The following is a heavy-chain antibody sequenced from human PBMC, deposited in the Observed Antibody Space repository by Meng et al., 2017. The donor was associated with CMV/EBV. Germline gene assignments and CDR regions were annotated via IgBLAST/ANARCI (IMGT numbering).Heavy chain of an antibody. CDR3: ARDRYDILTGYYTDGDYYYGMDV. D-gene: IGHD3-9*01. CDR1: GYTFTSYG. CDR2: ISAYNGNT. Sequence: ASVKVSCKASGYTFTSYGISWVRQAPGQGLEWMGWISAYNGNTNYAQKLQGRVTMTTDTSTSTAYMELRSLRSDDTAVYYCARDRYDILTGYYTDGDYYYGMDVWGQGTTVTVSS. J-gene: IGHJ6*02. V-gene: IGHV1-18*01.